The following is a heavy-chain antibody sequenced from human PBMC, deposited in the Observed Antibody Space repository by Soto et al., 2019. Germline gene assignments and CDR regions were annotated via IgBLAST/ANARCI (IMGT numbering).Heavy chain of an antibody. CDR2: IHHSGST. CDR3: ARGGYYFYMDV. CDR1: GGSISISNW. Sequence: QVQLQESGPGLVKPSETLSLTCAVSGGSISISNWWSWVRQTPGKGLEWIGQIHHSGSTNYSPSLTSRVTISVDKSKNHFPLKMNSVTAADTAVYYCARGGYYFYMDVWGKGTTVTVSS. J-gene: IGHJ6*03. V-gene: IGHV4-4*02. D-gene: IGHD1-26*01.